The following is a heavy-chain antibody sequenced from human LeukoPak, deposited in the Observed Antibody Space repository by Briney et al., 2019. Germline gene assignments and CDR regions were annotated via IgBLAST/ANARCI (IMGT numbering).Heavy chain of an antibody. V-gene: IGHV6-1*01. CDR1: GDSVSRNSAA. CDR2: TYYRSKWYN. D-gene: IGHD6-13*01. J-gene: IGHJ4*02. Sequence: SQTLSLTCAISGDSVSRNSAAWYWIRQSPSRGLEWLGRTYYRSKWYNDYAVFVKSRITINPDTSKNQFSLQLNSVTPEDTAVYYCARGPRAAADIGRGDYWGQGTLVTVSS. CDR3: ARGPRAAADIGRGDY.